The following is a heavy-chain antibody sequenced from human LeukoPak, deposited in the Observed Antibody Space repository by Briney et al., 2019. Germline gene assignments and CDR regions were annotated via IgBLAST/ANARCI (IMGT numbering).Heavy chain of an antibody. J-gene: IGHJ4*02. V-gene: IGHV4-39*01. Sequence: SETLSLTCTVSCDSINSTDYYCGWIRQPPGKGLEWIGTVYYTGSTYYKPSLKSRLTISVDRSKNHFSLKMNSVTAADTGVYYCARHGNWDPFDYWGQGILVTVSS. D-gene: IGHD7-27*01. CDR3: ARHGNWDPFDY. CDR2: VYYTGST. CDR1: CDSINSTDYY.